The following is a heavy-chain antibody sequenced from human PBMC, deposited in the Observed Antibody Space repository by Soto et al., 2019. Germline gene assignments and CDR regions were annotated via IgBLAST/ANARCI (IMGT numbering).Heavy chain of an antibody. CDR1: GGSLRGDY. Sequence: QVQLQQWGAGLLKPSETLSLNCAVTGGSLRGDYWSWIRQPPGKGLDWIGDVKDGGNTNYSPSLRGRVTISSDTSNNQFSLRLISVTAADTGVYSCARGQEGVVATHWDQGSLVTVSS. D-gene: IGHD5-12*01. V-gene: IGHV4-34*01. CDR3: ARGQEGVVATH. J-gene: IGHJ4*02. CDR2: VKDGGNT.